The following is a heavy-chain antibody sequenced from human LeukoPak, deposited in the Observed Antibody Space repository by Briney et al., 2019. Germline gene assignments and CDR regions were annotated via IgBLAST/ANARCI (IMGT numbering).Heavy chain of an antibody. Sequence: QTGGPLGLSCTASGFTFGDYAMSRFRQAPGKGLEWVGFIRSKAYGGTTEYADSVKGRFTISRDNSKNTLFLEMNSLRAEDTAVYYCAKGGRAGGSITMIRGVRSNYYYMDVWGKGTTVTISS. V-gene: IGHV3-49*03. CDR2: IRSKAYGGTT. J-gene: IGHJ6*03. D-gene: IGHD3-10*01. CDR3: AKGGRAGGSITMIRGVRSNYYYMDV. CDR1: GFTFGDYA.